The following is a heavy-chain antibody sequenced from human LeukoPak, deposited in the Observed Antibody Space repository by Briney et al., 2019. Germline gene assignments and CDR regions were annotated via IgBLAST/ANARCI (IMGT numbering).Heavy chain of an antibody. V-gene: IGHV4-38-2*02. D-gene: IGHD5-18*01. Sequence: SETLSLTCTVSGYSISSGYYWGWIRQPPGKGLEWIGSIYHSGSTYYNPSLKSRVTISVDTSKNQFSLKLSSVTAADTAVYYCARVFFGYSYGDEFDYWGQGTLVTVSS. J-gene: IGHJ4*02. CDR3: ARVFFGYSYGDEFDY. CDR2: IYHSGST. CDR1: GYSISSGYY.